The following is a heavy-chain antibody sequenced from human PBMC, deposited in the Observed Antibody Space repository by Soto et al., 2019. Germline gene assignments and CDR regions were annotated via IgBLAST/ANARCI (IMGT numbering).Heavy chain of an antibody. CDR3: ARDPHNGVRGVIGG. J-gene: IGHJ4*02. D-gene: IGHD3-10*01. Sequence: GASVKVSCKASGGTFSSYAISWVRQAPGQGLEWMGGIIPIFGTANYAQKFQGRVTITADESTSTAYMELSSLRSEDTAVYYCARDPHNGVRGVIGGWGQGTLVTVSS. V-gene: IGHV1-69*13. CDR1: GGTFSSYA. CDR2: IIPIFGTA.